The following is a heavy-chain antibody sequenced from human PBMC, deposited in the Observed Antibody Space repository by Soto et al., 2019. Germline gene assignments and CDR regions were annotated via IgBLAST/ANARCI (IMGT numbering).Heavy chain of an antibody. D-gene: IGHD4-17*01. CDR2: INSDGGST. J-gene: IGHJ4*02. CDR3: ARALPKDYGDSGRFDY. CDR1: GFTFSSYW. V-gene: IGHV3-74*01. Sequence: LRLSCAASGFTFSSYWMHWVRQAPGKGLVWVSRINSDGGSTSYGDSVRGRFTISRDNARNTLYLQMNSLRPEDTAVYYCARALPKDYGDSGRFDYWGQGTLVTVSS.